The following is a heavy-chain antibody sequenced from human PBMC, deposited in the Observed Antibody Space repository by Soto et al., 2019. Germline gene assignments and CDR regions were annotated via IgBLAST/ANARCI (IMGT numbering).Heavy chain of an antibody. V-gene: IGHV3-21*01. CDR3: ARERQSDISGWYLFDA. D-gene: IGHD6-19*01. Sequence: KPGGSLRLSCEASGFTFSSYSINWVRQAPGKGLEWVASISSDSSYIYYAGSMQGRFTISRDNAKNSLYLQMNSLRAEDTAVYYCARERQSDISGWYLFDAWGQGTLVTVSS. CDR1: GFTFSSYS. J-gene: IGHJ4*02. CDR2: ISSDSSYI.